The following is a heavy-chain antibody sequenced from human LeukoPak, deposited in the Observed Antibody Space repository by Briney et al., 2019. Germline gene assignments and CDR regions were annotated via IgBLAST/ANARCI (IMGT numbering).Heavy chain of an antibody. CDR2: IYSGGST. Sequence: GGSLRLSCGASGFTVSSNYMSWVRQAPGKGLEWVSVIYSGGSTYYADSVQGRFTISRANAKNSLYLQMNSLRAEDTAVYYCARAPITMIVVANWRYFDYWGQGTLVTVSS. CDR1: GFTVSSNY. J-gene: IGHJ4*02. CDR3: ARAPITMIVVANWRYFDY. D-gene: IGHD3-22*01. V-gene: IGHV3-66*01.